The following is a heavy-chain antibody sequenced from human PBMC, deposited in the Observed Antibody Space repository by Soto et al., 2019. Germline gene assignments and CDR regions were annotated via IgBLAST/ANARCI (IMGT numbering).Heavy chain of an antibody. Sequence: QVQLQQWGAGLLKPSETLSLTCAAYGESLSTYFWSWIRQPPGKGLEWIGEVNYSGGRTIYNPSLKSRVTISRDTSTDPFSLKLSSMTDTDTAVYYCASGRDYVWTVGGQGTLVTVSS. CDR1: GESLSTYF. J-gene: IGHJ4*02. CDR3: ASGRDYVWTV. V-gene: IGHV4-34*01. D-gene: IGHD3-16*01. CDR2: VNYSGGRT.